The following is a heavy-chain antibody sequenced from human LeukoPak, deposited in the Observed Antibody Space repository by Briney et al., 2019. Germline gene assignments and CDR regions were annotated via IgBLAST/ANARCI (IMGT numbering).Heavy chain of an antibody. CDR1: GGSISSGDHY. D-gene: IGHD2/OR15-2a*01. V-gene: IGHV4-30-4*08. CDR3: ARARCDTVITPRYWYFDL. J-gene: IGHJ2*01. CDR2: IYYSGST. Sequence: SQTLSLTCTVSGGSISSGDHYWSWIRQPPGKGLEWIGYIYYSGSTYYNPSLKSRVSISVDTSKNQFSLKLSSVTAADTAVYYCARARCDTVITPRYWYFDLWGRGTLVAVSS.